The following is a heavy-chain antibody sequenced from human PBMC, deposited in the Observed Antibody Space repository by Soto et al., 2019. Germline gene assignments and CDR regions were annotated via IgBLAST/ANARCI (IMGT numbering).Heavy chain of an antibody. J-gene: IGHJ4*02. CDR3: ARMSRPRSFDY. D-gene: IGHD3-10*01. CDR1: GFTFTNYS. CDR2: ISTSSTYI. Sequence: EVHLVESGGGLVKPGGSLRLSCAASGFTFTNYSMNWVRQAPGKGLECVSSISTSSTYIYYADSVKGRFTVSRDNAKNSLYLQMNTLRAEDTAVYYCARMSRPRSFDYWGQGILVTVSS. V-gene: IGHV3-21*01.